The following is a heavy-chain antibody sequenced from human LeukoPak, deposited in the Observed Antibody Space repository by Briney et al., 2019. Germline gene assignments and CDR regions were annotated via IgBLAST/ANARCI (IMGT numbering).Heavy chain of an antibody. J-gene: IGHJ3*02. CDR3: ARDRGGDYYDSSGYYRDAFDI. D-gene: IGHD3-22*01. V-gene: IGHV1-46*01. CDR2: INPSGGST. Sequence: ASVKVSCQASGYTFTSYYMHWVRQAPGQGFDWMGIINPSGGSTSYAQKFQGRVTMTRDMSTSTVYMELSSLRSEDTAVYYCARDRGGDYYDSSGYYRDAFDIWGQGTMVTVSS. CDR1: GYTFTSYY.